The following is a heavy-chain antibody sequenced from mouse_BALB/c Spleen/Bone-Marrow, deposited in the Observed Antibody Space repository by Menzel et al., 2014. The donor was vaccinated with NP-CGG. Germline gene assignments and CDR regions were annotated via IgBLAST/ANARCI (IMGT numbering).Heavy chain of an antibody. V-gene: IGHV5-6-3*01. D-gene: IGHD1-1*01. Sequence: EVKLMESGGGLVQPGGSLKLSCVASGFTFSSYGMSWVRQTPDKRLELVATINNNGGSTYYPDSVKGQFTISRDNAKNTLYLQMSSLKFEDTAMYYCARVYGWYFDVWGAGTTVTVSS. CDR2: INNNGGST. J-gene: IGHJ1*01. CDR3: ARVYGWYFDV. CDR1: GFTFSSYG.